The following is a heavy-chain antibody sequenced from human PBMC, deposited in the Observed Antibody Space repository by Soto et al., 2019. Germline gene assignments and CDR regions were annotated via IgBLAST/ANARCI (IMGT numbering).Heavy chain of an antibody. V-gene: IGHV4-34*01. J-gene: IGHJ6*02. Sequence: PSETLSLTCAVYGGSFSGYYWSWIRQPPGKWLEWIGEINHSGSTNYNPSLKSRVTISVDTSKNQFSLKLSSVTAADTAVYYCARLPHGFLKYYYYYYGMDVYGQGXTVTFTS. CDR1: GGSFSGYY. D-gene: IGHD4-17*01. CDR2: INHSGST. CDR3: ARLPHGFLKYYYYYYGMDV.